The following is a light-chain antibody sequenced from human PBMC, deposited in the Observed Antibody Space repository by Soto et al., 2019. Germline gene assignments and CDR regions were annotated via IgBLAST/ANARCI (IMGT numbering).Light chain of an antibody. Sequence: DIQMTQSPSSLSASVGDRVTISWEASQDISNYLNWYQQKPGKAPKVLIYDASTLESGVPSRFSGSGSGTDFTLTISSLQPEDVATDYCQQSYSTPRTFGQGTKVDIK. CDR3: QQSYSTPRT. J-gene: IGKJ1*01. V-gene: IGKV1-39*01. CDR1: QDISNY. CDR2: DAS.